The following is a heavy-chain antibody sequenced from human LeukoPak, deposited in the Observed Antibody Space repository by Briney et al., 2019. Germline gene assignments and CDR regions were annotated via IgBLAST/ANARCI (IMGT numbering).Heavy chain of an antibody. V-gene: IGHV4-39*01. CDR1: GGSISSSSYY. J-gene: IGHJ4*02. Sequence: SETLSLTCTVSGGSISSSSYYWGWIRQPPGKGLEWIGSIYYSGSTYYNPSLKSRVTISVDTSKNQFSLKLGSVTAADTAVYYCARLKDDYVWGSYRYAFDYWGQGTLVTVSS. CDR2: IYYSGST. D-gene: IGHD3-16*02. CDR3: ARLKDDYVWGSYRYAFDY.